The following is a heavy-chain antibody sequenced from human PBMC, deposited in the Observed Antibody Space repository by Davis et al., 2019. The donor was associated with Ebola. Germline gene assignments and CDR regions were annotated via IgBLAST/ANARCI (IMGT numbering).Heavy chain of an antibody. Sequence: PGGSLRLSCAASGFTFSTYAIHWVRQAPGKGLEWVAMISYDGSKGYYVGSVRGRFTISRDNSKNTAYLQMNSLKTEDTAVYYCTFGLSVDYWGQGTQVTVSS. D-gene: IGHD3-10*01. CDR2: ISYDGSKG. CDR3: TFGLSVDY. CDR1: GFTFSTYA. V-gene: IGHV3-30*03. J-gene: IGHJ4*02.